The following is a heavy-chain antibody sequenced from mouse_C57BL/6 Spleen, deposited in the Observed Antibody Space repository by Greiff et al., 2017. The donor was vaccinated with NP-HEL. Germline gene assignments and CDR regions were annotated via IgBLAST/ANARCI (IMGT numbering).Heavy chain of an antibody. CDR2: IDPETGGT. CDR3: TTTVVATRGYFDY. Sequence: QVQLQQSGAELVRPGASVTLSCKASGYTFTDYEMHWVKQTPVHGLEWIGAIDPETGGTAYNQKFKGKAILTADKSSSTAYMELRSLTSEDSAVYYCTTTVVATRGYFDYWGQGTTLTVSS. CDR1: GYTFTDYE. D-gene: IGHD1-1*01. J-gene: IGHJ2*01. V-gene: IGHV1-15*01.